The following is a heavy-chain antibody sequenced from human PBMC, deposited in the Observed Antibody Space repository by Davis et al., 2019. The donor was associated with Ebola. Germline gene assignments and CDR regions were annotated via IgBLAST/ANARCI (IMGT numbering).Heavy chain of an antibody. D-gene: IGHD5/OR15-5a*01. Sequence: ASVHVSRQASRFTFTDFYINWLRQAPGQGLEWMGMINPSSGSTRYAQKLQDRVTMTRDTSTSTAYMEVRSLRSDDTAVYYCARQSLRSKVSTGMDVWGQGTTVTVSS. CDR1: RFTFTDFY. V-gene: IGHV1-46*01. J-gene: IGHJ6*02. CDR2: INPSSGST. CDR3: ARQSLRSKVSTGMDV.